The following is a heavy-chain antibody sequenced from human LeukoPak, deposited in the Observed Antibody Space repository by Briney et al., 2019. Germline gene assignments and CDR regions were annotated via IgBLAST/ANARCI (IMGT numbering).Heavy chain of an antibody. CDR2: FDPEDGET. J-gene: IGHJ4*02. V-gene: IGHV1-24*01. D-gene: IGHD6-19*01. Sequence: ASVKVSCKVSGYTLTELSMHWVRQAPGKGLEWMGGFDPEDGETIYAQKFQGRVTMTRDTSTSTVYMELSSLRSEDTAVYYCARGGGSSGLDYWGQGTLVTVSS. CDR3: ARGGGSSGLDY. CDR1: GYTLTELS.